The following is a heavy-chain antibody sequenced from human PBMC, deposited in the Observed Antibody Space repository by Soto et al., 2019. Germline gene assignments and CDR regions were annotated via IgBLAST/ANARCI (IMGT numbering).Heavy chain of an antibody. CDR3: ARDFGYTWKSHWFDP. D-gene: IGHD1-20*01. J-gene: IGHJ5*02. CDR2: TWYDGRNN. CDR1: GFTFSSYG. V-gene: IGHV3-33*01. Sequence: QAQLVESGGGVVQPGRSLRLSCAASGFTFSSYGMHWIRQAPGKGLEWVAFTWYDGRNNYYADSVKGRFTISRDNSNNTLYLQLHSLRAEDTAGYYCARDFGYTWKSHWFDPWGQGTLVTVSS.